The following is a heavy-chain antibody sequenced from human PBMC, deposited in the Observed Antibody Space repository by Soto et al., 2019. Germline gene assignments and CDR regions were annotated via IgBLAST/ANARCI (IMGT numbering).Heavy chain of an antibody. CDR2: ISYDGSNK. V-gene: IGHV3-30*18. CDR3: AKGFNYYDSSGYGKYFDY. CDR1: GFTFSSYG. J-gene: IGHJ4*02. Sequence: GGSLRLSCAASGFTFSSYGMHWVRQAPGKGLEWVAIISYDGSNKYYADSVKGRFTISRDNSKNTLYLQMNSLRAEDTAVYYSAKGFNYYDSSGYGKYFDYWGQGTLVTVSS. D-gene: IGHD3-22*01.